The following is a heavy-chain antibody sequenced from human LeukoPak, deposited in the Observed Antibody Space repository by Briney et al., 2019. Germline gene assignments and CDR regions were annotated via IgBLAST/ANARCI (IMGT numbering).Heavy chain of an antibody. Sequence: GGSLRLSCAAFGFTFSSYAMSWVRQAPGKGLEWVSAISGSGHRTWYADSMKGRFTISRDNSKDTLYLQMNSLRAEDTAVYYCAKEPIEVAGTFDYWGQGAPVTVSS. CDR3: AKEPIEVAGTFDY. J-gene: IGHJ4*02. D-gene: IGHD6-19*01. V-gene: IGHV3-23*01. CDR1: GFTFSSYA. CDR2: ISGSGHRT.